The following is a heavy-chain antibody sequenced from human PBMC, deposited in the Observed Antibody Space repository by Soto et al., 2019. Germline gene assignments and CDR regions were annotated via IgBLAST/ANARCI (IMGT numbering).Heavy chain of an antibody. CDR1: GYTFTSYY. V-gene: IGHV1-46*01. CDR3: ARAPMTAREYYYYYGMDV. CDR2: INPSGGST. D-gene: IGHD2-21*02. Sequence: ASVKVSCKASGYTFTSYYMHWVRQAPGQGLEWMGIINPSGGSTSYAQKFQGRVTMTRDTSTSTVYMELSSLRSEDTAVYYCARAPMTAREYYYYYGMDVWGQGTTVTVSS. J-gene: IGHJ6*02.